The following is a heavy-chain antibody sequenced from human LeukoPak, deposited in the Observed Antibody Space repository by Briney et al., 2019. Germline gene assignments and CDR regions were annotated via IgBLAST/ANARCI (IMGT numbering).Heavy chain of an antibody. CDR1: GFTFSSYS. J-gene: IGHJ4*02. CDR2: ISSSSSYI. Sequence: PGGSLRLSCAASGFTFSSYSMNWVRQAPGKGLEWVSSISSSSSYIYYADSVKGRFTISRDNAKNSLYLQMNSLRAEDTAVYYCARGPPYYYDSSGYYQLDYWGQGTLVTVSS. CDR3: ARGPPYYYDSSGYYQLDY. V-gene: IGHV3-21*01. D-gene: IGHD3-22*01.